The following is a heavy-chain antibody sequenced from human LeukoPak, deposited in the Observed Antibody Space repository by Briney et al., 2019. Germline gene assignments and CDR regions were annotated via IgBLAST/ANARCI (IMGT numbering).Heavy chain of an antibody. D-gene: IGHD1-26*01. Sequence: GGSLRLSCATSGLTFTNAWMSWFRQAPGKGLEWVGRIKSKTDGGTSDYAAPVQGRFTVSRDDSKNTLYLEMNSLKIEDTAVYYCATDPGEWEPIWGQGTMVTVSS. CDR1: GLTFTNAW. V-gene: IGHV3-15*01. CDR3: ATDPGEWEPI. CDR2: IKSKTDGGTS. J-gene: IGHJ3*02.